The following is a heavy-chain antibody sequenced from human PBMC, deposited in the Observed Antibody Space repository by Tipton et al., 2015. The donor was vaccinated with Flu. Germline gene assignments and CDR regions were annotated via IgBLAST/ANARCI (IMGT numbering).Heavy chain of an antibody. D-gene: IGHD4/OR15-4a*01. Sequence: SLRLSCAASGFTFSSYEMNWVRQAPGKGLEWVSYISGSGSTTYYADSVKGRFTISRDNAKNSLYLQMNSLRAEDTAVYYCARDIIGDYGGDWGQGTLVTVSS. CDR1: GFTFSSYE. CDR3: ARDIIGDYGGD. V-gene: IGHV3-48*03. J-gene: IGHJ4*02. CDR2: ISGSGSTT.